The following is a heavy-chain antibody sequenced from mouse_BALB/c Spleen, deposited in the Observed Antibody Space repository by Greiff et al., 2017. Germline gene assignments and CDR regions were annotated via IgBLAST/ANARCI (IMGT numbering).Heavy chain of an antibody. V-gene: IGHV1-54*01. D-gene: IGHD2-1*01. CDR1: GYAFTNYL. CDR3: ASYGNYGYYAMDY. CDR2: INPGSGGT. J-gene: IGHJ4*01. Sequence: QVQLKQSGAELVRPGTSVKVSCKASGYAFTNYLIEWVKQRPGQGLEWIGVINPGSGGTNYNEKFKGKATLTADKSSSTAYMQLSSLTSDDSAVYFCASYGNYGYYAMDYWGQGTSVTVSS.